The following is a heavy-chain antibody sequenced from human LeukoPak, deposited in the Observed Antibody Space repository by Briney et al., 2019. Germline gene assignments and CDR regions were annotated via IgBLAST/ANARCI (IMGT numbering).Heavy chain of an antibody. CDR3: ARGFGRYGSGSYNNWFDP. CDR2: IYTSGST. Sequence: SETLSLTCTVSGGSISSYYWSWIRQPAGKGLEWIGRIYTSGSTNYNPSLKSRVTMSVDTSKNQFSPKLSSVTAADTAVYYCARGFGRYGSGSYNNWFDPWGQGTLVTVSS. CDR1: GGSISSYY. J-gene: IGHJ5*02. V-gene: IGHV4-4*07. D-gene: IGHD3-10*01.